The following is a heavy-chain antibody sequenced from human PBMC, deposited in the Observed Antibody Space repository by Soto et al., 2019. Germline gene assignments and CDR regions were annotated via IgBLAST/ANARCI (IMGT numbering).Heavy chain of an antibody. CDR3: AKSLTVGASGPDY. CDR1: GFTFSNYA. CDR2: ISSNGHST. V-gene: IGHV3-64*01. Sequence: GGSLRLSCAASGFTFSNYAMHWVRQAPGKGLEYVSTISSNGHSTDYAKSVKGRFTISRDNSMNTLYLQMGSMRAEDTAVFYCAKSLTVGASGPDYWGQGTLVTVSS. D-gene: IGHD1-26*01. J-gene: IGHJ4*02.